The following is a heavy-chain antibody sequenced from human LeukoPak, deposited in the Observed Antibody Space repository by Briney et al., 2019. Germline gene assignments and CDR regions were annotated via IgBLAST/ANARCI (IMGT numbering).Heavy chain of an antibody. V-gene: IGHV4-4*02. J-gene: IGHJ4*02. CDR2: IYHSGST. CDR3: ARDYYGSGSYDY. CDR1: GGSISSSNW. D-gene: IGHD3-10*01. Sequence: PSETLSLTCAVSGGSISSSNWWSWVRQPPGKGLEWIGEIYHSGSTNYNPSLKSRVTISVDTSKNQFSLKLSSVTAADTAVYYCARDYYGSGSYDYWGQGTLVTVSS.